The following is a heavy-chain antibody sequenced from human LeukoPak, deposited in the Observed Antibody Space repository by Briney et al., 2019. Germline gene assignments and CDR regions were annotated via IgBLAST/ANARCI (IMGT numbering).Heavy chain of an antibody. J-gene: IGHJ5*02. Sequence: ASVKVSCKASGYTFTSYYMHWVRQAPGQGLEWMGIINPNSGGTNYAQKFQGRVTMTRDTSISTAYMELSRLRSDDTAVYYCARGATVVTGWFDPWGQGTLVTVSS. CDR3: ARGATVVTGWFDP. D-gene: IGHD4-23*01. CDR2: INPNSGGT. CDR1: GYTFTSYY. V-gene: IGHV1-2*02.